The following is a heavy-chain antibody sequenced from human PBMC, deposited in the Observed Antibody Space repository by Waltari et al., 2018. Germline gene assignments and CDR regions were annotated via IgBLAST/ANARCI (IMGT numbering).Heavy chain of an antibody. V-gene: IGHV3-64*01. CDR2: IPSNGDTT. CDR3: ARDLAGVADY. D-gene: IGHD3-10*01. CDR1: GFTFSNYA. J-gene: IGHJ4*02. Sequence: EVQLVDSGGGLVQPGGSLRLSCAASGFTFSNYAMHWLRQAPGKGLEYVSSIPSNGDTTYYANSVEGRFTISRDNSKDTLFLQMGSLRADDLAVYYCARDLAGVADYWGQGTLVTVSS.